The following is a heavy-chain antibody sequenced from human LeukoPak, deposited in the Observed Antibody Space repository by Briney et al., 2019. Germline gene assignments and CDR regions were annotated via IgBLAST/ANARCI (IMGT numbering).Heavy chain of an antibody. CDR2: ISYDGSNK. CDR1: GFTFSSYA. CDR3: AGGQQQLINDFDY. D-gene: IGHD6-13*01. J-gene: IGHJ4*02. V-gene: IGHV3-30-3*01. Sequence: QPGRSLRLSCAASGFTFSSYAMHWVRQAPGKGLEWVAVISYDGSNKYYADSVKGRFTISRDNSKNTLYLQMNSLRAEDTAVYYCAGGQQQLINDFDYWGQGTLVTVSS.